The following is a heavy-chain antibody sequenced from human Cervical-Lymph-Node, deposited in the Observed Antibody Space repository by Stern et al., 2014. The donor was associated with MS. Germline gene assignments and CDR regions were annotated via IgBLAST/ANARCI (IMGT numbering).Heavy chain of an antibody. CDR3: AKGGSGSYLD. CDR2: ISYDGRDK. Sequence: VQLVESGGGVVQPGRSLRLSCAASGFVFRRYALHWVRQAPGKGLECVSLISYDGRDKYYTDSVKVRFTTAIDNSNNTVDLEMNSLRLEDTAVYYCAKGGSGSYLDWGQGSLVTVSS. CDR1: GFVFRRYA. D-gene: IGHD1-26*01. V-gene: IGHV3-30*14. J-gene: IGHJ4*02.